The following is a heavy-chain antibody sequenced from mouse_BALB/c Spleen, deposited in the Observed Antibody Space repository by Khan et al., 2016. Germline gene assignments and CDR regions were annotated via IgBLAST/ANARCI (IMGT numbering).Heavy chain of an antibody. V-gene: IGHV14-3*02. CDR1: GFNIKDTY. CDR2: IDPANGNT. J-gene: IGHJ4*01. CDR3: ARSGRLTGTFLYAMDY. D-gene: IGHD4-1*01. Sequence: VRLQQSGAELVKPGASVKLSCTASGFNIKDTYMHWVKQRPEQGLEWIGRIDPANGNTKYDPKFQGKATITADTSSNTAYLQLSSLTSEDTAVYYCARSGRLTGTFLYAMDYLGQGTSVTVSS.